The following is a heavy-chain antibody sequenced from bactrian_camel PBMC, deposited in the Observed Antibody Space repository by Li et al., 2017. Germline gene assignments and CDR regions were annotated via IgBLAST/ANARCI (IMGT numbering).Heavy chain of an antibody. CDR1: GITERYFC. J-gene: IGHJ6*01. Sequence: HVQLVESGGGSVQAGGSLRLSCAAEGITERYFCMGWFRQVPGKERERVAVINRSNGADYAGSVKGRFTISRDNAKNTLYLQLNSLKTEDMAIYYCAKEGTATAATFAVPQRSFGYWGQGTQVTVS. D-gene: IGHD3*01. CDR2: INRSNGA. V-gene: IGHV3S53*01. CDR3: AKEGTATAATFAVPQRSFGY.